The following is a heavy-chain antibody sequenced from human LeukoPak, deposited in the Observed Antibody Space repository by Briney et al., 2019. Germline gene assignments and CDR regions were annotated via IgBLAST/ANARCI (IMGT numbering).Heavy chain of an antibody. J-gene: IGHJ2*01. CDR3: ARLSSSWYQDWYFDL. V-gene: IGHV4-61*02. CDR1: GGSISSGSYY. CDR2: IYTSGST. D-gene: IGHD6-13*01. Sequence: KASQTLSLTCTVSGGSISSGSYYWSWIRQPAGKGLEWIGRIYTSGSTNYNPSLKSRVTISVDTSKNQFSLKLSSVTAADTAVYYCARLSSSWYQDWYFDLWGRGTLVTVSS.